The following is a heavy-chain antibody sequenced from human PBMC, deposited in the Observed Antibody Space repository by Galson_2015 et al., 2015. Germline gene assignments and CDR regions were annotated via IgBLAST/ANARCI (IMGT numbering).Heavy chain of an antibody. CDR1: GFTFSSYA. J-gene: IGHJ4*02. Sequence: SLRLSCAASGFTFSSYAMHWVRQAPGKGLEWVAVISYDGSNKYYADSVKGRFTISRDNSKNTLYLQMNSLRPEDMAVYYCARGPGYSSGWYDIVLDYWGQGTLVTVSS. CDR3: ARGPGYSSGWYDIVLDY. CDR2: ISYDGSNK. V-gene: IGHV3-30-3*01. D-gene: IGHD6-19*01.